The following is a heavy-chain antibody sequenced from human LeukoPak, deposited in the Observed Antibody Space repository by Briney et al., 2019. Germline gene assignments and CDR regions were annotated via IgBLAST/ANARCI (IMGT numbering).Heavy chain of an antibody. CDR2: MNPNSGNT. CDR1: GYTFINYD. D-gene: IGHD3-10*01. Sequence: ASVKVSCKASGYTFINYDINWVRQATGQGLEWMGWMNPNSGNTGYAQKFQGRVTMTRNTSISTAYMELSSLRSEDTAVYYCASRLTHMVRGVNPQEDDYWGQGTLVTVSS. J-gene: IGHJ4*02. CDR3: ASRLTHMVRGVNPQEDDY. V-gene: IGHV1-8*01.